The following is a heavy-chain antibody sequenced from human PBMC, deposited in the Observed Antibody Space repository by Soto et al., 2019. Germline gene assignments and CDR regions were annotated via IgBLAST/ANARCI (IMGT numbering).Heavy chain of an antibody. CDR2: IKSKTDGGTT. Sequence: EVQLVESGGGLVKPGGSLRLSCAASGFTFSNAWMSWVRQAPGKGLEWVGRIKSKTDGGTTDYAAPVKGRFTISRDDSKNTLDLQMNSLKTEDTAVYYCTTDLGYCSSTSCYGAFDIWGQGTMVTVSS. CDR1: GFTFSNAW. CDR3: TTDLGYCSSTSCYGAFDI. J-gene: IGHJ3*02. D-gene: IGHD2-2*01. V-gene: IGHV3-15*01.